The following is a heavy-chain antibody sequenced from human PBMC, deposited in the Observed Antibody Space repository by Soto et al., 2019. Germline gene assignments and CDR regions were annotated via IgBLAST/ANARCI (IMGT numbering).Heavy chain of an antibody. CDR2: IKSKTDGGTT. J-gene: IGHJ6*02. Sequence: EVQLVESGGGLVKPGGSLRLSCAASGFTFSNAWMNWVRQAPGKGLEWYGRIKSKTDGGTTDYAAPGKGRFPITRDDSKNTLYLQMNSLKTEHTAVYYCTSAIGYCSSTSCYATYYDYYGMDGWGQGTTV. CDR3: TSAIGYCSSTSCYATYYDYYGMDG. CDR1: GFTFSNAW. D-gene: IGHD2-2*01. V-gene: IGHV3-15*07.